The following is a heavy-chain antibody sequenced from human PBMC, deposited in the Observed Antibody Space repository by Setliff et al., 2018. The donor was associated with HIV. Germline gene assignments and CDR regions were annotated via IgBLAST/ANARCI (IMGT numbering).Heavy chain of an antibody. CDR1: GYTFNTYG. D-gene: IGHD3-22*01. J-gene: IGHJ3*02. CDR3: ARDKALYYYDGSGSPLFDI. CDR2: ISTYNGNT. Sequence: GASVKVSCKASGYTFNTYGISWVRQAPGQGLEWMGWISTYNGNTSNTQNLQGRVTMTTDTSTNTAYMELRSLTSDDTAVYYCARDKALYYYDGSGSPLFDIWGQGTMVTVSS. V-gene: IGHV1-18*01.